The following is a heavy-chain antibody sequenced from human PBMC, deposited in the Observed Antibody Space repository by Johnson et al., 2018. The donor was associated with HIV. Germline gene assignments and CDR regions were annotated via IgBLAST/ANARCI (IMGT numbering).Heavy chain of an antibody. CDR1: GFTFSSYR. CDR2: IRYDGSNK. J-gene: IGHJ3*02. CDR3: ASVDSQLDDAFDI. Sequence: QVQVVESGGGVVQPGGSLRLSCAASGFTFSSYRMHWVRQAPGKGLEWVAFIRYDGSNKYYADSVKGRFTISRDNSKNTLYLQMNSLRAEDTAVYYCASVDSQLDDAFDIWGQGTMVTVSS. D-gene: IGHD1-1*01. V-gene: IGHV3-30*02.